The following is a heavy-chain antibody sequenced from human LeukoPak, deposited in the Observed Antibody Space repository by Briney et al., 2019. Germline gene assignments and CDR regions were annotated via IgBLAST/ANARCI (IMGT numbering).Heavy chain of an antibody. CDR1: GYTFTGYY. CDR3: ARGRLIVVVDNWFDP. D-gene: IGHD2-15*01. V-gene: IGHV1-2*02. CDR2: INPNSGGT. Sequence: GASVKVSCKASGYTFTGYYMHWVRQAPGQGLEWMGWINPNSGGTNYAQKFQGRVTMTRDTSISTAYMELSRLRSDDTAVYYCARGRLIVVVDNWFDPWGQGTLVTVSS. J-gene: IGHJ5*02.